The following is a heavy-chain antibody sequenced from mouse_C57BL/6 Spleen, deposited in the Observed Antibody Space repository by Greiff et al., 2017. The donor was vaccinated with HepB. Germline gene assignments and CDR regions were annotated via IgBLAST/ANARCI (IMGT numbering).Heavy chain of an antibody. D-gene: IGHD2-12*01. CDR1: GYTFTDYY. CDR3: ARVRTYYTFDY. V-gene: IGHV1-19*01. Sequence: EVQLQQSGPVLVKPGASVKMSCKASGYTFTDYYMNWVKQSHGKSLEWIGVINPYNGGTSYNQKFKGKATLTVDKSSSTAYMELNSLTSEDSAVYYCARVRTYYTFDYWGQGTTLTVSS. J-gene: IGHJ2*01. CDR2: INPYNGGT.